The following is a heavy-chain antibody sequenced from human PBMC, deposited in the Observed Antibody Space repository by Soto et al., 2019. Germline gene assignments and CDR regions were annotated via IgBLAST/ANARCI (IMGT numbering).Heavy chain of an antibody. CDR2: IDFDGRST. J-gene: IGHJ5*02. Sequence: EVQLVESGGGLVQPGGSLRLSCAVSGFTFSNYYMQWVRQGPGKGLVYVARIDFDGRSTVHADSVKGRFTISRDNAKNTLYLQMNSLGAEDTGVYYCARGGSTSWLLALDLWGQGTLVTVSS. CDR3: ARGGSTSWLLALDL. V-gene: IGHV3-74*01. D-gene: IGHD6-13*01. CDR1: GFTFSNYY.